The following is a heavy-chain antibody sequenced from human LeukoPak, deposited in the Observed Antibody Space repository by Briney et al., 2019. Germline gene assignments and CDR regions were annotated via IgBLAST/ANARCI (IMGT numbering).Heavy chain of an antibody. CDR1: GFTFSSYA. Sequence: SGGSLRLSCAASGFTFSSYAMHWVRQAPGKGLEWVAVISYDGSNKYYADSVKGRFTISRDNSKNTLYLQMNSLRAEDTAVYYCARTYVLRYFDWLYFDYWGQGTLVTVSS. J-gene: IGHJ4*02. D-gene: IGHD3-9*01. CDR2: ISYDGSNK. V-gene: IGHV3-30-3*01. CDR3: ARTYVLRYFDWLYFDY.